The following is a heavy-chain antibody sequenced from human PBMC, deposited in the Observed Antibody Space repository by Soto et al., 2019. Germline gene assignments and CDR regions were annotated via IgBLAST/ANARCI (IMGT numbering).Heavy chain of an antibody. CDR1: GGTLNTYT. V-gene: IGHV1-69*02. CDR3: MSHYTPGTNDNDVEP. D-gene: IGHD2-2*02. J-gene: IGHJ5*02. CDR2: INLALGIP. Sequence: QVQLVQSGPQVKKPGSSVKVSCKASGGTLNTYTISWVRQAPRQGFEWMGRINLALGIPKYAQKFQGRVTMTADKSTTTAYMELTSLTSDDPAIYYCMSHYTPGTNDNDVEPWGQGNLVTVSS.